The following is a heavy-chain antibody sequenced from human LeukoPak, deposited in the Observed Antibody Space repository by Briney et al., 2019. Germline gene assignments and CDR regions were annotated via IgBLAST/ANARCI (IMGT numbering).Heavy chain of an antibody. CDR3: ATGRGGSGYNYFDF. V-gene: IGHV3-23*01. Sequence: TGGSLRLSCAASGFTFSSYAMSWVRQAPGKGLEWVSAISGSGGSTYYADSVKGRFTISRDNSKNTLYLQMNSLRAEDTAVYYCATGRGGSGYNYFDFWGQGTLVTVSS. J-gene: IGHJ4*02. CDR1: GFTFSSYA. D-gene: IGHD3-22*01. CDR2: ISGSGGST.